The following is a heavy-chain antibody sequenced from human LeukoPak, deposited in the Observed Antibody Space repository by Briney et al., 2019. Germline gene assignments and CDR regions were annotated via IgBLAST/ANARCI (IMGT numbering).Heavy chain of an antibody. J-gene: IGHJ4*02. CDR3: TTLRQI. Sequence: NPGGSLRLSCAASGLTLSNAWMSWVRQAPGKGLEWVARIKSETDGGTTDYTAPVKGRFTISRDDSKNMLYLQMNSLETEDTAAYFCTTLRQIWGQGTPVTVSS. V-gene: IGHV3-15*01. CDR1: GLTLSNAW. CDR2: IKSETDGGTT.